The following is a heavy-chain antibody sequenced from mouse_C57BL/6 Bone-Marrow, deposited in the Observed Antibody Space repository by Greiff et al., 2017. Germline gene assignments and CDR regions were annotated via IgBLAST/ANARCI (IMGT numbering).Heavy chain of an antibody. CDR3: ARGPGTRNYFDY. D-gene: IGHD3-3*01. CDR2: ISYDGSN. V-gene: IGHV3-6*01. CDR1: GYSITSGYY. Sequence: ESGPGLVKPSQSLSLTCSVTGYSITSGYYWNWIRQFPGNKLEWMGYISYDGSNNYNPSLKNRISITRDTSKNQFFLKLNSVTTEDTATYYCARGPGTRNYFDYWGQGTTLTVSS. J-gene: IGHJ2*01.